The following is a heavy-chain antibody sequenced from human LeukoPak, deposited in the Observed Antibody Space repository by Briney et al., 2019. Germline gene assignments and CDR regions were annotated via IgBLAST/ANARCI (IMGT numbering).Heavy chain of an antibody. V-gene: IGHV3-11*06. D-gene: IGHD4-11*01. CDR3: ARAPHYSNYGPYYYGMDV. J-gene: IGHJ6*02. Sequence: GGSLRLSCAASGFTFSTRWMSWVRQAPGKGLEWVSYISSSSSYTNYADSVKGRFTISRDNAKNSLYLQMNSLRAEDTAVYYCARAPHYSNYGPYYYGMDVWGQGTTVTVSS. CDR1: GFTFSTRW. CDR2: ISSSSSYT.